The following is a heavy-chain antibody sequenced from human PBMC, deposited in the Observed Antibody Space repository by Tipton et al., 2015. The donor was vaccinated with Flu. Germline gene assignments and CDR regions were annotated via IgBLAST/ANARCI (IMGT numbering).Heavy chain of an antibody. J-gene: IGHJ3*02. CDR3: ARAPLMRLGAVFDI. D-gene: IGHD3-16*01. CDR1: GFTCSSAG. CDR2: LRYDGSGI. V-gene: IGHV3-33*01. Sequence: SLRLSCAPSGFTCSSAGMHWVRQAPGKGLEWVALLRYDGSGIYYADSVKGRFTISRDTSKNRVYLQMGSLRAEDTAVYYCARAPLMRLGAVFDIWGQGTMVTVSS.